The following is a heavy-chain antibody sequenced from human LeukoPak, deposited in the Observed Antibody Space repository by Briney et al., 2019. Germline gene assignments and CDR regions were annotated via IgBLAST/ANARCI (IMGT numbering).Heavy chain of an antibody. J-gene: IGHJ4*02. CDR1: GGSISSRSYF. CDR3: ARYRRATTVTTRGEFDY. D-gene: IGHD4-17*01. V-gene: IGHV4-39*01. CDR2: IYYGGTT. Sequence: PSETLSLTCTVSGGSISSRSYFWGWIRQPPGKGLEWIGSIYYGGTTYYSPSLKSRVTISVDTSKNQFSLKLSSVTAADTAVYYCARYRRATTVTTRGEFDYWGQGTLVTVSS.